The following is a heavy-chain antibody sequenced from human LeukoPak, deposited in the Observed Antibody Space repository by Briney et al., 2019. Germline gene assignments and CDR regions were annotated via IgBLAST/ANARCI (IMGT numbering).Heavy chain of an antibody. CDR3: ARDLELERNRWNYFES. CDR2: MHYSGDT. J-gene: IGHJ4*02. D-gene: IGHD1-1*01. V-gene: IGHV4-59*01. CDR1: GGSISSFF. Sequence: PSETLSLICTVSGGSISSFFWSWIRQPPGKGLEWIGSMHYSGDTKYNPSLKSRVSLSIDTSKQQFSLRLSSVTAADTAVYYCARDLELERNRWNYFESWGQGTLVTVSS.